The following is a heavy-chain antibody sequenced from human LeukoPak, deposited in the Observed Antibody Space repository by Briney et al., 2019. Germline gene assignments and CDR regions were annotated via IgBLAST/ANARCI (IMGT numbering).Heavy chain of an antibody. CDR2: IYYSGST. V-gene: IGHV4-39*01. CDR1: AGSISTYY. J-gene: IGHJ4*02. CDR3: ARHYDY. Sequence: RTSETLSLTCTVSAGSISTYYWGWIRQPPGKGLEWIGSIYYSGSTYYNPSLKSRVTISVDTSKNQFSLKLSSVTAADTAVYYCARHYDYWGQGTLVTVSS.